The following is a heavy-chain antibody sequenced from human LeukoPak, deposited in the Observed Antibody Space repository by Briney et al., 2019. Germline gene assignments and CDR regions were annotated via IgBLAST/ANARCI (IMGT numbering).Heavy chain of an antibody. Sequence: GGSLRLSCADSGFLFSNSWMAWVRQAPGRGLEWLANINQDGSAKTCVDSVKGRFTISRDNAKNSLYLQMNSLRAEDTAVYYCAKGGEYYDILTGSSLGYWGQGTLVTVSS. J-gene: IGHJ4*02. D-gene: IGHD3-9*01. V-gene: IGHV3-7*05. CDR3: AKGGEYYDILTGSSLGY. CDR2: INQDGSAK. CDR1: GFLFSNSW.